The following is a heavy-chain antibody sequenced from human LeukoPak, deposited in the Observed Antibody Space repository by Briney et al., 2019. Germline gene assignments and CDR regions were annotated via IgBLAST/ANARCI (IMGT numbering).Heavy chain of an antibody. CDR1: GYSFTNYW. V-gene: IGHV5-51*01. Sequence: GESLKISCKGSGYSFTNYWIGWVRQMPGKGLEWMGIIYPGDSDTRYSPSFQGHVTISADKSISTAYLQWSSLKASDTAMYYCGRLKPKPIWDVLDIGAKGTMVPFFS. CDR2: IYPGDSDT. J-gene: IGHJ3*02. D-gene: IGHD3-3*01. CDR3: GRLKPKPIWDVLDI.